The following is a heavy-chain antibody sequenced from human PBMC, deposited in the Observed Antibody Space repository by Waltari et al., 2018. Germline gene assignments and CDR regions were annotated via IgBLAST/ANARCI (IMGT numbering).Heavy chain of an antibody. CDR1: GFTFSNAW. CDR2: IKSKTDGGTT. D-gene: IGHD1-26*01. J-gene: IGHJ4*02. V-gene: IGHV3-15*01. CDR3: TTEGELPFDY. Sequence: EVQLVESGGGLVKPGGSLRLSCAASGFTFSNAWMSWVRQAPGKGLEWVDRIKSKTDGGTTDYAAPVKGRFTISRDDSKNTLYLQMNSLKTEDTAVYYCTTEGELPFDYWGQGTLVTVSS.